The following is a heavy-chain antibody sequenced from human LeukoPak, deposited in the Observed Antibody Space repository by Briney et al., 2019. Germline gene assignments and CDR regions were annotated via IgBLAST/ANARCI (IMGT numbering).Heavy chain of an antibody. CDR2: IYYSGST. CDR1: GGSISSYY. J-gene: IGHJ4*02. Sequence: SETLSLTCTVSGGSISSYYWNWIRQPPGKGLEWIGYIYYSGSTNYNPSLKSRVTISVDTSKNQFSLKLSSVTAADTAVYCCARGSTGRTYYFDYWGQGTLVTASS. V-gene: IGHV4-59*12. CDR3: ARGSTGRTYYFDY. D-gene: IGHD1-1*01.